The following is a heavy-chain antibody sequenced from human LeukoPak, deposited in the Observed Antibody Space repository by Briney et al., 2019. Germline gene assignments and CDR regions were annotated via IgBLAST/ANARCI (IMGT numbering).Heavy chain of an antibody. CDR2: ITGSDGTS. D-gene: IGHD3-9*01. J-gene: IGHJ4*02. CDR1: GFTFTNYA. Sequence: PGPSLRLSCVASGFTFTNYAMSWVRQAPGKGLEWVSAITGSDGTSHYADSVKGRFTISRDNSKNTLYLQVNSLRAEGTAVYYCAKWGDYDILTGYYVPDYWGQGTLVTVSS. CDR3: AKWGDYDILTGYYVPDY. V-gene: IGHV3-23*01.